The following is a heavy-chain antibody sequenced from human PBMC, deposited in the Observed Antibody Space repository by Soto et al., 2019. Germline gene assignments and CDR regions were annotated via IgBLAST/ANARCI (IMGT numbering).Heavy chain of an antibody. D-gene: IGHD4-17*01. J-gene: IGHJ5*02. Sequence: QITLKESGPTLVKPTQTLTLTCTFSGFSLTTSEVGVGWIRQPPGKALEWLALIYWDDDKRYSPSLKSRLTITNDTSKNQVVLTTTNMDPVDTATYYCTHKAQWPVGENWFDPWGQGTLVTVSS. V-gene: IGHV2-5*02. CDR3: THKAQWPVGENWFDP. CDR2: IYWDDDK. CDR1: GFSLTTSEVG.